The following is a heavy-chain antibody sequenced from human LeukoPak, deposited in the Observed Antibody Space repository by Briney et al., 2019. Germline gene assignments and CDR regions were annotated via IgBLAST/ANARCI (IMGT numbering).Heavy chain of an antibody. D-gene: IGHD5-18*01. Sequence: PSETLSLTCTVSGVSISSASYYWSWIRQPAGKGLEWIGRIYTSGSTNYNPSLKSRVTISVDTSKNQFSLKLSSVAAADTAVYYCARATRGYSYGKGYYFDYWGQGTLVTVSS. CDR2: IYTSGST. V-gene: IGHV4-61*02. CDR3: ARATRGYSYGKGYYFDY. J-gene: IGHJ4*02. CDR1: GVSISSASYY.